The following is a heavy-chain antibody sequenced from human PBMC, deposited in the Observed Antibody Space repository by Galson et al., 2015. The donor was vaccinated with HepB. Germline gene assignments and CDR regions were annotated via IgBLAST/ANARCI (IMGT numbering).Heavy chain of an antibody. J-gene: IGHJ3*02. CDR2: ISYDGSNK. Sequence: SLRLSCAASGFTFSSYAMHWVRRAPGKGLEWVAVISYDGSNKYYADSVKGRFTISRDNSKNTLYLQMNSLRAEDTAVYYCARRWELRGDAFDIWGQGTMVTVSS. CDR1: GFTFSSYA. CDR3: ARRWELRGDAFDI. V-gene: IGHV3-30-3*01. D-gene: IGHD1-26*01.